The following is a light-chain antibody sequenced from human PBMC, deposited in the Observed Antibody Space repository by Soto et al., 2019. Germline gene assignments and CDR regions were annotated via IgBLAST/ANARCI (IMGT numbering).Light chain of an antibody. J-gene: IGLJ2*01. CDR2: EVS. CDR1: SSDVGGYNY. CDR3: SSYAGSNNLV. Sequence: QSALTQPPSASGSPGQSVTISCTGTSSDVGGYNYVSWYQQHPGKAPKLIIYEVSEWPSGVPDRFSGSKSGNTASLTVSGLQAEDEANYYCSSYAGSNNLVFGGGTKLTVL. V-gene: IGLV2-8*01.